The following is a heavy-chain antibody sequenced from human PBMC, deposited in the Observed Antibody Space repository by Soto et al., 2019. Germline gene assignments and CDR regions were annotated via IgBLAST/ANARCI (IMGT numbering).Heavy chain of an antibody. Sequence: QLHLVQSGAVVKKPGASVTVSCSASGYPVTAYYMHWVRQAPGRGLEWMGGINPATGAPKYTQTFQGRVTLTRDPSTSPVFMELSGLTSEDTAVFYWARGGGVGVAGSAAFDMWGQGTLVTVSS. V-gene: IGHV1-2*02. CDR3: ARGGGVGVAGSAAFDM. J-gene: IGHJ3*02. CDR2: INPATGAP. CDR1: GYPVTAYY. D-gene: IGHD3-3*01.